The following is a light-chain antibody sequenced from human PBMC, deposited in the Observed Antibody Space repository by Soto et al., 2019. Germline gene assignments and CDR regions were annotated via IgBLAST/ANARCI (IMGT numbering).Light chain of an antibody. CDR3: QQYGSSPWT. V-gene: IGKV3-20*01. CDR1: QSVSSSY. J-gene: IGKJ1*01. Sequence: ETVLTQSPGTLSLSPGERATVSCRASQSVSSSYLAWYQQKPGQAPRLLIYGASSRATGIPDRFSASGSGTDFTLTISRLEPEDFAVYFCQQYGSSPWTFGQGTKVDIK. CDR2: GAS.